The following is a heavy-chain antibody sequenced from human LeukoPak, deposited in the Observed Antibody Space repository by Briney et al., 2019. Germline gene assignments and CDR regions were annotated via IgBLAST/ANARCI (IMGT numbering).Heavy chain of an antibody. CDR1: GFIVNNVW. D-gene: IGHD5-18*01. CDR3: TTDYRHSYGY. CDR2: IKREADGGTT. V-gene: IGHV3-15*01. Sequence: GGSLRLSCAASGFIVNNVWMNWVRQAPGKGLEWVGRIKREADGGTTDYAAPVKGRFTISRDDSKNTLYVQMNSLKTEDTGVYYCTTDYRHSYGYWGQGTLVTVSS. J-gene: IGHJ4*02.